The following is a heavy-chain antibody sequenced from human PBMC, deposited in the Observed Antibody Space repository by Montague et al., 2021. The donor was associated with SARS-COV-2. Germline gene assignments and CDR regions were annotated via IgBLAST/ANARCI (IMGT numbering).Heavy chain of an antibody. V-gene: IGHV4-59*08. Sequence: SETLSLTCTVSGDSISSYYWSWIRQSPGKGLEWIGYIYYSGSTNYNPSLKSRVTISVDTSKNQFSLKLRSVTAADTAVYYCARGQPWFDYWGQGTLVTVSS. D-gene: IGHD1-1*01. CDR2: IYYSGST. CDR3: ARGQPWFDY. CDR1: GDSISSYY. J-gene: IGHJ4*02.